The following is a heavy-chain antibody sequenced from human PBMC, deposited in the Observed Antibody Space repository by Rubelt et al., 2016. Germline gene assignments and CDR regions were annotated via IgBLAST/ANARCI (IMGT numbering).Heavy chain of an antibody. D-gene: IGHD4-17*01. V-gene: IGHV1-18*01. CDR2: ISAYNGDT. Sequence: QVQLVQSGAEMRKPGASVKVSCQTSGYSFITYAVHWVRQAPGQGLEWMGWISAYNGDTKYAHKLQGRVTLTTDTSTNTAYMELTNLKSDDTAVYYCGRAWDYGDRFPIDDWGQGTLVTVSS. CDR1: GYSFITYA. J-gene: IGHJ4*02. CDR3: GRAWDYGDRFPIDD.